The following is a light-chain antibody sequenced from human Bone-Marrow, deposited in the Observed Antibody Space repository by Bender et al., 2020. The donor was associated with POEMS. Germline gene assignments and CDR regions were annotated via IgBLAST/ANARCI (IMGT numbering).Light chain of an antibody. CDR2: YDD. Sequence: QSVVTQPPSLSEAPRQRVTISCSGSSSNIVNHGVNWYQQLPGEAPKLLIYYDDLLTPGVSDRFSASKSGTSASLAISELQSEDEALYYCSAGDDSLSGWGFGGGTKLTVL. CDR3: SAGDDSLSGWG. V-gene: IGLV1-36*01. CDR1: SSNIVNHG. J-gene: IGLJ2*01.